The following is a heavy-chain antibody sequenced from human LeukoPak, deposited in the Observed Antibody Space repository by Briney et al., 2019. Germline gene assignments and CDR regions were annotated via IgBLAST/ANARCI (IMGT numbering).Heavy chain of an antibody. CDR2: ISSSGSTI. J-gene: IGHJ3*02. D-gene: IGHD1-26*01. CDR3: AADSRQLGPHDAFDI. CDR1: GFTFSDYY. Sequence: GGSLRLSCAASGFTFSDYYMSWIRQAPGKGLEWVSYISSSGSTIYYADSVKGRFTISRDNAKNSLYLQMNSLRAEDTALYYCAADSRQLGPHDAFDIWGQGTMVTVSS. V-gene: IGHV3-11*01.